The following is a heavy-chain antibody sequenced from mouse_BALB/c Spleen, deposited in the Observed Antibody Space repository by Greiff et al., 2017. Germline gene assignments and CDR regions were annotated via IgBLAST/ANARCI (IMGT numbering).Heavy chain of an antibody. CDR2: IWAGGST. V-gene: IGHV2-9*02. Sequence: QVQLQQSGPGLVAPSQSLSITCTVSGFSLTSYGVHWVRQPPGKGLEWLGVIWAGGSTNYNSALMSRLSISKDNSKSQVFLKMNSLQTDDTAMYYCATLGWYFDVWGAGTTVTVSS. CDR1: GFSLTSYG. CDR3: ATLGWYFDV. J-gene: IGHJ1*01. D-gene: IGHD4-1*01.